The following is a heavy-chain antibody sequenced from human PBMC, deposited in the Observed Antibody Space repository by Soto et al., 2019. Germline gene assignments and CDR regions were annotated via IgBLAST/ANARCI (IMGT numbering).Heavy chain of an antibody. Sequence: GESLKVSCKGSGYSFTSFWIGLVSQMPGKGLEWMGIIYPGDSDTRYSPSFQGQVTISADKSISTAYLQWSSLKASDTAMYYCARHKGSGWYSMDVWGQGTTVTVSS. V-gene: IGHV5-51*01. J-gene: IGHJ6*02. CDR1: GYSFTSFW. CDR3: ARHKGSGWYSMDV. D-gene: IGHD6-19*01. CDR2: IYPGDSDT.